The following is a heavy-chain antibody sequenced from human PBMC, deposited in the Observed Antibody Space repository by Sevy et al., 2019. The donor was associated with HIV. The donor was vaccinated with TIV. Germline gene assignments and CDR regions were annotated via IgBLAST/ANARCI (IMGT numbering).Heavy chain of an antibody. CDR3: ARVKMVAEVNYYYGMDV. V-gene: IGHV4-30-4*01. CDR2: IYYSGST. D-gene: IGHD2-15*01. J-gene: IGHJ6*02. CDR1: GGSISSGDYY. Sequence: SETLSLTCTVSGGSISSGDYYWSWIRQPPGKGLEWIGYIYYSGSTYYNPSLKSRVTISVDTSKNQFSPKLSSVTAADTAVYYCARVKMVAEVNYYYGMDVWGQGTTVTVSS.